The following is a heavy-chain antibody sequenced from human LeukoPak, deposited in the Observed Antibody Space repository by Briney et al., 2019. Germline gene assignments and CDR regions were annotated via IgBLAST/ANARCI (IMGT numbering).Heavy chain of an antibody. V-gene: IGHV3-23*01. J-gene: IGHJ4*02. CDR3: AKDRGQVLRFLEWLSEAYYFDY. CDR2: ISGSGGST. Sequence: PGGSLRLSCAASGFTFSSYSMNWVRQAPGKGLEWVSAISGSGGSTYYADSVKGRFTISRDNSKNTLYLQMNSLRAEDTAVYYCAKDRGQVLRFLEWLSEAYYFDYWGQGTLVTVSS. D-gene: IGHD3-3*01. CDR1: GFTFSSYS.